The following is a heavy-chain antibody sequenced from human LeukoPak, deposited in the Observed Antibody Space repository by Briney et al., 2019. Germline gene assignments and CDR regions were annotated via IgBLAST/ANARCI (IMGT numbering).Heavy chain of an antibody. V-gene: IGHV3-23*01. CDR3: AKEGFYCSGGSCYPDY. Sequence: GGSLRLSCAASGFTFSSNTMSWVRQAAGKGLEWVSGISGSGSSTYYADSVKGRFTISRDNSENTLYLQMNSLRAEDTAVYYCAKEGFYCSGGSCYPDYWGQGTLVTVSS. J-gene: IGHJ4*02. CDR2: ISGSGSST. CDR1: GFTFSSNT. D-gene: IGHD2-15*01.